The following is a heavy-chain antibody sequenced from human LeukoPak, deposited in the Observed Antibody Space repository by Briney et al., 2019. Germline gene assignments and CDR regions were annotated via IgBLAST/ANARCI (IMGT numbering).Heavy chain of an antibody. D-gene: IGHD2/OR15-2a*01. J-gene: IGHJ4*02. CDR1: GFTFSSYS. CDR2: ISSSSSYI. Sequence: GGSLRLSCAASGFTFSSYSMNWVRQAPGKGLEWVSSISSSSSYIYYADSVKGRFTISRDNAKNSLCLQMNSLRAEDTAVYYCARAKPPRWTPFSDYWGQGTLVTVSS. CDR3: ARAKPPRWTPFSDY. V-gene: IGHV3-21*01.